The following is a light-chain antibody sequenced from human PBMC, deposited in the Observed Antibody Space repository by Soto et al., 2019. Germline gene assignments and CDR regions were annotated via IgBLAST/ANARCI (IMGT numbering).Light chain of an antibody. J-gene: IGLJ1*01. V-gene: IGLV2-18*02. CDR1: SSDIGSYNR. CDR3: NSFTTSSTYV. Sequence: QSALTRPASVSWSPGQSITIACTGTSSDIGSYNRVSWYQQPPGTAPKLIIYEVNNRPSGVPDRFSGSKSGNTASLTISGLQAEDEADYYCNSFTTSSTYVFGTGTKVT. CDR2: EVN.